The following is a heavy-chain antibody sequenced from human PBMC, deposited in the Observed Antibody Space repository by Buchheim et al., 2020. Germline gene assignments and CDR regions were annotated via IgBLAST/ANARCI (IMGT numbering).Heavy chain of an antibody. V-gene: IGHV1-8*01. Sequence: QVQLVQSGAEVKKPGASVKVSCKASGYTFTSYDINWVRQATGQGLEWMGWMNPNSGNTGYAQKFQGRVTMTRDMSISTAYMELIRVRSDDTAVYYCTRKDYYDYAMDVWGQGTT. CDR2: MNPNSGNT. J-gene: IGHJ6*02. CDR1: GYTFTSYD. CDR3: TRKDYYDYAMDV.